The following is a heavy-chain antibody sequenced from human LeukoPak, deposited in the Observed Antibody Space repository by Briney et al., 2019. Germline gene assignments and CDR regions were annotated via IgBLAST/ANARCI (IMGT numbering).Heavy chain of an antibody. D-gene: IGHD2-2*01. J-gene: IGHJ6*03. CDR3: ARLSRDYYYYYMDV. V-gene: IGHV4-4*02. CDR1: GGSISSSNW. CDR2: IYHSGST. Sequence: PSGTLSLTCAVSGGSISSSNWWSWVRQPPGKGLEWIGEIYHSGSTNYNPSLKSRVTISVDTSKNQFSLKLSSVTAADTAVYYCARLSRDYYYYYMDVWGKGTTVTISS.